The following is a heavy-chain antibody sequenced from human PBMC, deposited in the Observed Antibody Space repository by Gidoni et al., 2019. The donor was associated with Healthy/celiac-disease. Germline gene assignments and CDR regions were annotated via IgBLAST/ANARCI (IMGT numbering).Heavy chain of an antibody. CDR2: IGTAGDP. CDR1: GFTFRRYD. J-gene: IGHJ3*02. Sequence: EEQLVESGGGLVQTGGSLRLSCEAPGFTFRRYDMHWARKATGKGLDCVSAIGTAGDPYYPGSVKGRFTISRENAKNSLSLQMHSLRAGDTAVYYCARAGRGHKGAFDIWGQGTMVTVSS. CDR3: ARAGRGHKGAFDI. V-gene: IGHV3-13*05.